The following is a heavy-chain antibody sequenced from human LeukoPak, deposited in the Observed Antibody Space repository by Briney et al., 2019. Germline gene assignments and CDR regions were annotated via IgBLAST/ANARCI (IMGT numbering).Heavy chain of an antibody. CDR2: ISGSGGST. CDR1: GFTFSSYA. D-gene: IGHD2-2*01. J-gene: IGHJ4*02. V-gene: IGHV3-23*01. Sequence: GGSLRLSCAASGFTFSSYAMSWVRQAPGKGLEWVSAISGSGGSTYYADSVKGRFTISRDNSKNTLYLQMNSLRAEDTAVYYCARVMGRYCSSTSCYVDYWGQGTLVIVSS. CDR3: ARVMGRYCSSTSCYVDY.